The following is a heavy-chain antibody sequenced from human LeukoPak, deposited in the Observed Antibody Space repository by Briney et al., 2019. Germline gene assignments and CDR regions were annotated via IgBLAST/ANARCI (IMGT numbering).Heavy chain of an antibody. V-gene: IGHV3-13*04. Sequence: GGSLRLSCAASGFTFTNYDMHWVRQVTGKGLEWVSAIGIAGDTYYPGSVRGRFTISRHNSKNTLYLQMNSLRAEDTAVYYCARAGYYYDSSGYYYDYWGQGTLVTVSS. D-gene: IGHD3-22*01. J-gene: IGHJ4*02. CDR1: GFTFTNYD. CDR3: ARAGYYYDSSGYYYDY. CDR2: IGIAGDT.